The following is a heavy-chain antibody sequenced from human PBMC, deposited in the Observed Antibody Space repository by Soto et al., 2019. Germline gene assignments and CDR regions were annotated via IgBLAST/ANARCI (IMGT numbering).Heavy chain of an antibody. D-gene: IGHD1-26*01. J-gene: IGHJ4*02. V-gene: IGHV1-58*01. CDR3: AADREWELLFDY. CDR1: GFTFTSSA. Sequence: QMQLVQSGPEVKKPGTSVKVSCKASGFTFTSSAVQWVRQARGQRLEWIGWIVVGSGNTNYAQKFQERVTITRDMSTSTAYMELSSLRSEDTAVDYCAADREWELLFDYWGQGTLVTVSS. CDR2: IVVGSGNT.